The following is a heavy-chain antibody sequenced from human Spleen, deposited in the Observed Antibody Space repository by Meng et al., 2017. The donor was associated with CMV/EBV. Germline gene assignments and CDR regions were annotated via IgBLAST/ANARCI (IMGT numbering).Heavy chain of an antibody. V-gene: IGHV4-59*01. Sequence: SETLSLTCAVYGGSFSGYYWSWIRQPPGKGLEWIGYIYYSGSTNYNPSLKSRVTISVDTSKNQFSLKLSSVTAADTAVYYCARRVGYCSSTSCYPEAHFDYWGQGTLVTVSS. CDR1: GGSFSGYY. CDR2: IYYSGST. D-gene: IGHD2-2*01. CDR3: ARRVGYCSSTSCYPEAHFDY. J-gene: IGHJ4*02.